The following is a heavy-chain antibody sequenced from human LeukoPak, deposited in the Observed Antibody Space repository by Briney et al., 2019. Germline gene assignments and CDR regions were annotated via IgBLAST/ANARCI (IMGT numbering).Heavy chain of an antibody. CDR2: IRSDGSDT. CDR3: ARRGYHDSSGYDY. Sequence: PGGSLRLSCAASGFTFSDTWMHWVRQAPGKGLVWVSRIRSDGSDTRYAESVKGRFTISRDNAKNSVFLQMNNLRAEDTAIYYCARRGYHDSSGYDYWGQGTLVTVSS. J-gene: IGHJ4*02. V-gene: IGHV3-74*01. CDR1: GFTFSDTW. D-gene: IGHD3-22*01.